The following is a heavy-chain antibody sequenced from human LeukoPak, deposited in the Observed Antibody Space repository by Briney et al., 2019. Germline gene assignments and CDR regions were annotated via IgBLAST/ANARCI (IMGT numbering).Heavy chain of an antibody. CDR2: IYTSGST. V-gene: IGHV4-4*07. D-gene: IGHD3-10*01. J-gene: IGHJ3*02. CDR3: ARDYYYGSGSVYAFDI. CDR1: GGSISSYY. Sequence: KSSETLSLTCTVSGGSISSYYWGWIRQPAGKGLEWIGRIYTSGSTNYNPSLKSRVTMSVDTSKNQFSLKLNSVTAADTAVYYCARDYYYGSGSVYAFDIWGQGTMVTVSS.